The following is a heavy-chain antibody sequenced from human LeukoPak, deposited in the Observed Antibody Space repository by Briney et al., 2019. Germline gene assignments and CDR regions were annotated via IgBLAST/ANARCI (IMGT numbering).Heavy chain of an antibody. V-gene: IGHV3-30*18. CDR2: ISYDGSNK. CDR3: AKQSGADRGHLDF. D-gene: IGHD4/OR15-4a*01. J-gene: IGHJ4*02. Sequence: GRSLRLSCAASGFTFSSYGMHQVRQAPGKGLEWVAVISYDGSNKYCADSVKGRFTISRDNSKNTLYLQMNSLRAEDTAVYYCAKQSGADRGHLDFWGQGTLVTVSS. CDR1: GFTFSSYG.